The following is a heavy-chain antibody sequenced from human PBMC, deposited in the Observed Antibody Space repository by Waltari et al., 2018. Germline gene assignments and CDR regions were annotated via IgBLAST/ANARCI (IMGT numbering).Heavy chain of an antibody. V-gene: IGHV4-59*01. CDR1: GGSISSYY. D-gene: IGHD6-13*01. Sequence: QVQLQESGPGLVKPSETLSLTCTVSGGSISSYYWSWIRQPPGKGLEWIGYIYYSGSTNYNPSLKSRVTISVDTSKNQFSLKLSSVTAADTAVYYCARDQGDSSSWSLDAFDIWGQGTMVTVSS. CDR2: IYYSGST. J-gene: IGHJ3*02. CDR3: ARDQGDSSSWSLDAFDI.